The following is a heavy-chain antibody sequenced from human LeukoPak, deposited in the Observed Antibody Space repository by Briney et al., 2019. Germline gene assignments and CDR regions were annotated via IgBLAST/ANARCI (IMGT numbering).Heavy chain of an antibody. Sequence: GGSLRLSCAASGFTFSSYAMSWVRQAPGKGLEWVAVIWYDGSNKYYADSVKGRFTISRDNSKNTLYLQMNSLRAEDTAVYYCARTDYGDYTTFDYWGQGTLVTVSS. CDR2: IWYDGSNK. V-gene: IGHV3-33*08. CDR3: ARTDYGDYTTFDY. CDR1: GFTFSSYA. J-gene: IGHJ4*02. D-gene: IGHD4-17*01.